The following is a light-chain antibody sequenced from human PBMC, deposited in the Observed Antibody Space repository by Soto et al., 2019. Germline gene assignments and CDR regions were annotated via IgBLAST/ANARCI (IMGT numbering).Light chain of an antibody. CDR1: QSVSSN. CDR3: QQYNNWHT. V-gene: IGKV3-15*01. J-gene: IGKJ1*01. CDR2: GAS. Sequence: EIVMTQSPATLSVSPGERATLSGRASQSVSSNLAWYQQKPGQAPRLLIYGASTRATGIPARFSGSGSGTEFTLTISSLQSEDFAVYYCQQYNNWHTFGQGTKVEIK.